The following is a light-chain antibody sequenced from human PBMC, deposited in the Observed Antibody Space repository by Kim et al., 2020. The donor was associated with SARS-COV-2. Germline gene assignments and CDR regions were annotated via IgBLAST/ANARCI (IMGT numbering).Light chain of an antibody. CDR2: DAS. Sequence: ETVLTQSPATLSLSPGERATLSCRASQSVSSYLAWYQQKPGQAPRLLIYDASNRATGIPARFSGSGSGTDFTLTISSLEPEDFAVYYCQQRGNWPPTFGQGTKVEIK. J-gene: IGKJ1*01. V-gene: IGKV3-11*01. CDR3: QQRGNWPPT. CDR1: QSVSSY.